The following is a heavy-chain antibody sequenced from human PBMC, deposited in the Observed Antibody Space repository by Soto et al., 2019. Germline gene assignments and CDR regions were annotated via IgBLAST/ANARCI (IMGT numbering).Heavy chain of an antibody. CDR2: INPSGGST. Sequence: ASVQVSCKASGYTFTSYYMHWVRQAPGQGLEWMGIINPSGGSTSYAQKFQGRVTMTRDTSTSTVYMELSSLRSEDTAVYYCARALEAFGVVIGYYYYGMDVWGQGTTVTVSS. D-gene: IGHD3-3*01. J-gene: IGHJ6*02. CDR3: ARALEAFGVVIGYYYYGMDV. CDR1: GYTFTSYY. V-gene: IGHV1-46*01.